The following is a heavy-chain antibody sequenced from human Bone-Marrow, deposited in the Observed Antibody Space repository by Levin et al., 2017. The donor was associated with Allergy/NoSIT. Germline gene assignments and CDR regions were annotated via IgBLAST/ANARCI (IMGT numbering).Heavy chain of an antibody. Sequence: GGSLRLSCKASGYRFSSYFIAWVRQMPGKGLEWMGIIYPGDSETKYSPSFQGQVTISVDKSTSTAHLQWSSLKASDSATYYCARLKDLGELYWFDPWGQGTLVTVSS. CDR3: ARLKDLGELYWFDP. J-gene: IGHJ5*02. CDR2: IYPGDSET. V-gene: IGHV5-51*01. CDR1: GYRFSSYF. D-gene: IGHD3-16*01.